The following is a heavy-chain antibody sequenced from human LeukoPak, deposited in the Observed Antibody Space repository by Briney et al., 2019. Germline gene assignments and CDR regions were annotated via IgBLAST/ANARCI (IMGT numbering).Heavy chain of an antibody. V-gene: IGHV3-21*01. CDR2: ISSSSSYI. Sequence: GGSLRLSCAASGFTFGNYAMSWVRQAPGKGLEWVSSISSSSSYIYYADSVKGRFTISRDNAKNSLYLQMNSLRAEDTAVYYCARQWLNTIDYWGQGTLVTVSS. J-gene: IGHJ4*02. CDR3: ARQWLNTIDY. D-gene: IGHD6-19*01. CDR1: GFTFGNYA.